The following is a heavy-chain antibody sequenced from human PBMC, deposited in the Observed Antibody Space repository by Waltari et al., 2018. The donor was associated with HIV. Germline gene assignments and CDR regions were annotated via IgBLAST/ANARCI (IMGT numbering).Heavy chain of an antibody. J-gene: IGHJ3*02. CDR1: GGSISSSSYY. CDR2: IYYSGRT. Sequence: QLQLQESGPGLVKPSETLSLTCTVSGGSISSSSYYWGWIRQPPGRGPEWIGSIYYSGRTSYHPALKSRVTISVDTSKNQFPRKLSSVTAADTAVYYCARPYLVDTAMVSKDAFDIWGQGTMVTVSS. CDR3: ARPYLVDTAMVSKDAFDI. V-gene: IGHV4-39*01. D-gene: IGHD5-18*01.